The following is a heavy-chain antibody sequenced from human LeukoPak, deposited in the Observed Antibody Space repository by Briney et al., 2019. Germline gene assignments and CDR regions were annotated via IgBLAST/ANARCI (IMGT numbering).Heavy chain of an antibody. J-gene: IGHJ4*02. CDR1: GYTFTSYG. V-gene: IGHV1-18*01. D-gene: IGHD3-9*01. CDR2: ISAYNGNT. Sequence: ASVKVSCKASGYTFTSYGISWVRQAPGQGLEWMGWISAYNGNTNYAQKLQGRVTMTTDTSTSTAYMELRSLRSDDTAVYYCARSYDILTGSHRIDYWGQGTLVTVSS. CDR3: ARSYDILTGSHRIDY.